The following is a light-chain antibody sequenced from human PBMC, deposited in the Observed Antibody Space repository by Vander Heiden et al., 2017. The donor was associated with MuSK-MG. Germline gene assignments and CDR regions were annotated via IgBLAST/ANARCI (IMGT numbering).Light chain of an antibody. V-gene: IGLV1-40*01. Sequence: QSVLTQPPSVSGAPGQRVTISCTGSSSNIGAGYDVHWYQQLPGTAPKLLIYGNSNRPAGVPDRFSGSKSGTSASMAITGLQAEEEADYYCQSEDSSRSGYVFGTGTKVTVL. CDR2: GNS. CDR1: SSNIGAGYD. J-gene: IGLJ1*01. CDR3: QSEDSSRSGYV.